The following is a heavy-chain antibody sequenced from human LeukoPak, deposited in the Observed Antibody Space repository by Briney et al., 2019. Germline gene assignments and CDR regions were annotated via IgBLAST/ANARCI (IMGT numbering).Heavy chain of an antibody. V-gene: IGHV3-48*02. CDR3: ARVWVVGATVPKSFGLDY. CDR2: ISSSSSTI. J-gene: IGHJ4*02. D-gene: IGHD1-26*01. Sequence: GGSLRHSCEVSGFTFSNAPMNWVRQAPGQGLEWVSYISSSSSTIYYADSVKGRFTISRDNAKNSLYLQMNSLRDEDTAVYYCARVWVVGATVPKSFGLDYWGQGTLVTVSS. CDR1: GFTFSNAP.